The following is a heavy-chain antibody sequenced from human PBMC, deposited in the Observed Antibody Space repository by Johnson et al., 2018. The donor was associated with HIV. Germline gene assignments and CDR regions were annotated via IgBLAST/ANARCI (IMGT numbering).Heavy chain of an antibody. V-gene: IGHV3-30-3*01. CDR3: VTADRGSA. D-gene: IGHD1-26*01. J-gene: IGHJ3*01. Sequence: QVQLVESGGGVVQAGRSLRLSCAASGFTFSSYAMHWVRQAPGKGLEWVAVISYDGSNKYYADSVKGRFTISRDNSKNTLYLQMNSLRAEDTAVYYCVTADRGSAWGQGTTVTVSS. CDR2: ISYDGSNK. CDR1: GFTFSSYA.